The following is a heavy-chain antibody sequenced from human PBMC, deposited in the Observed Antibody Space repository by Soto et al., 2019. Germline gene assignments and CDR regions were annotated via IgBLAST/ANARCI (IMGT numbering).Heavy chain of an antibody. CDR1: GYRFTNYW. CDR2: IYPDDSDT. D-gene: IGHD2-21*02. V-gene: IGHV5-51*01. Sequence: PGESLKISCKGSGYRFTNYWIGWVRQMPGKGLEWMGIIYPDDSDTRYSPSFQGQVTISADKSISTAYLQWSSLKASDTAMYYCARVSSYALTASPFDCWGQGTLVTVSS. CDR3: ARVSSYALTASPFDC. J-gene: IGHJ4*02.